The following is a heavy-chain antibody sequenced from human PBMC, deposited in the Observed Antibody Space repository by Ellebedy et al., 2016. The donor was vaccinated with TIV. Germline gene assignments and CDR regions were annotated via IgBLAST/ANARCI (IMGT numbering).Heavy chain of an antibody. V-gene: IGHV3-23*01. J-gene: IGHJ4*02. Sequence: GESLKISCAASGFPFTNVWMNWVRQSPGKGLEWVSTISHTGSRTYYANSVEGRFIISRDNSKRTLYLQMNSLRAEDTAVYYCAKGRGGGSDSSAPRYYFDYWGLGTLVTVSS. CDR3: AKGRGGGSDSSAPRYYFDY. CDR1: GFPFTNVW. CDR2: ISHTGSRT. D-gene: IGHD3-22*01.